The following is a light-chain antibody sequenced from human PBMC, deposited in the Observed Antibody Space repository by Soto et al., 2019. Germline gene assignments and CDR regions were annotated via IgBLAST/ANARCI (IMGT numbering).Light chain of an antibody. Sequence: ESVLTQSPGTLSLSPGERATLSCRASQSVSSSYLAWYQQKPGQAPRLLIYGASSRATGIPDRFSGSGSGTDFTLTISRLEPEDFAVYYCQQYSSSPLFTFGPGTKVDIK. J-gene: IGKJ3*01. CDR3: QQYSSSPLFT. V-gene: IGKV3-20*01. CDR2: GAS. CDR1: QSVSSSY.